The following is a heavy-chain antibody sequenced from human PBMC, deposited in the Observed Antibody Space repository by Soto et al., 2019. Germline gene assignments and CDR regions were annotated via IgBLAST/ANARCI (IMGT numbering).Heavy chain of an antibody. D-gene: IGHD5-12*01. Sequence: PSETLSLTCAFYCGSFIGYYWSWIRQPPGKGLEWIGEINHSGSTNYNPSLKSRVTISVDTSKNHFSLRLSSVTAADTAVYYCAREGDGYNAEYFQHWGQGTLVTVSS. CDR3: AREGDGYNAEYFQH. CDR1: CGSFIGYY. CDR2: INHSGST. V-gene: IGHV4-34*01. J-gene: IGHJ1*01.